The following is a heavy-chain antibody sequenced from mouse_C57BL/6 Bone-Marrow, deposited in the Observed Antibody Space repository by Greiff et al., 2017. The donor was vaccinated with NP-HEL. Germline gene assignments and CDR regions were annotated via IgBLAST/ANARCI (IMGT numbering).Heavy chain of an antibody. D-gene: IGHD1-1*01. CDR1: GFTFSDYY. Sequence: EVKLMESEGGLVQPGGSLKLSCAASGFTFSDYYMYLGRPTPEKRLEWVAYISNGGGSTCYPDTVKGRFTISRDNAKNTLYLQMSRLKSEDTAMYYCARHDYYEDYFDYWGQGTTLTVSS. J-gene: IGHJ2*01. CDR2: ISNGGGST. CDR3: ARHDYYEDYFDY. V-gene: IGHV5-12*01.